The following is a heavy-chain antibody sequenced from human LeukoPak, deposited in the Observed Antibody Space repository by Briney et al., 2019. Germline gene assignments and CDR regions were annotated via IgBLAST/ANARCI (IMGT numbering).Heavy chain of an antibody. V-gene: IGHV3-11*01. CDR2: ISSSGSTI. D-gene: IGHD2-2*01. CDR3: ARDSDTVGYCSSTSCPVDH. J-gene: IGHJ4*02. Sequence: PGGSLRLSCAASGFTFSDYYMSWIRQAPGKGLEWVSYISSSGSTIYYADSVKGRFTISRDNAKNSLYLQMNSLRAEDTAVYYCARDSDTVGYCSSTSCPVDHWGQGTLVTVSS. CDR1: GFTFSDYY.